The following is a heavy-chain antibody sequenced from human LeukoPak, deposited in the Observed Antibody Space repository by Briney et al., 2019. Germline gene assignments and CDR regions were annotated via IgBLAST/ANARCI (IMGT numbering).Heavy chain of an antibody. Sequence: TGGSLRLSCAASGFTFSSYSMNWVHQAPGKGLEWVSYISSSSSTIYYADSVKGRFTISRDNAKNSLYLQMNSLRAEDTAVYYCARGRAGYQAIWGQGTMVTVSS. V-gene: IGHV3-48*01. D-gene: IGHD2-2*01. CDR1: GFTFSSYS. CDR2: ISSSSSTI. CDR3: ARGRAGYQAI. J-gene: IGHJ3*02.